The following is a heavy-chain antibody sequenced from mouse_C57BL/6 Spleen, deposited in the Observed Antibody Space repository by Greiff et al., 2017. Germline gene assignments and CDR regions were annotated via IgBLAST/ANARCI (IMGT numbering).Heavy chain of an antibody. D-gene: IGHD2-1*01. V-gene: IGHV1-81*01. Sequence: QVQLKESGAELARPGASVKLSCKASGYTFTSYGISWVKQRTGQGLEWIGEIYPRSGNTYYNEKFKGKATMTADKSSSTAYMELRSLTSEDSAVYFCRYGNYDFDYWGQGTTLTVSS. CDR2: IYPRSGNT. CDR1: GYTFTSYG. CDR3: RYGNYDFDY. J-gene: IGHJ2*01.